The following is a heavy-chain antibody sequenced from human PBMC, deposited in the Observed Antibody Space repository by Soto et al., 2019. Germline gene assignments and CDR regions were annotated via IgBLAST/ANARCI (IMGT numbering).Heavy chain of an antibody. J-gene: IGHJ6*02. Sequence: QVQLQQWGAGLLKPSETLSLTCAVYGGSFSGYYWSWIRQPPGKGLEWIGEINHSGSTNYNPSLKRRVTISVDTSKNQFSLKLSSVTAADTAVYYCARVRIVVVPAAIQYYYYYGMDVWGQGTTVTVSS. CDR3: ARVRIVVVPAAIQYYYYYGMDV. D-gene: IGHD2-2*02. V-gene: IGHV4-34*01. CDR2: INHSGST. CDR1: GGSFSGYY.